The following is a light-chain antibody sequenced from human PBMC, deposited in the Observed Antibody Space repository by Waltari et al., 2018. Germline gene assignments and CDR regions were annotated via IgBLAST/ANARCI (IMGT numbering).Light chain of an antibody. CDR3: AVWDDTLNGWM. J-gene: IGLJ3*02. CDR1: SSNIGTNS. CDR2: FDN. Sequence: QSVLTQPPSTSGAPGQRVTISCSGTSSNIGTNSVNWYQQFTGTAPKLLIYFDNQRPSGVPDRFSGSKSGTSASLAISGLQSYDEADYYCAVWDDTLNGWMFGGGTKVTV. V-gene: IGLV1-44*01.